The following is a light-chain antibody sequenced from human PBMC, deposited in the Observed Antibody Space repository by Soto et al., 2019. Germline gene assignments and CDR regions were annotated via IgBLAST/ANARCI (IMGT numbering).Light chain of an antibody. J-gene: IGKJ1*01. V-gene: IGKV3-15*01. CDR1: QSVTSN. Sequence: EVVLTQSPATLSVSPGERATLSCRASQSVTSNLAWYQQKPGQAPRLLIYGASTRATGIPARFSGAVSGTEFTLTISSLQSEDFAIYYCQHYNNRPPITFGQGTKVEI. CDR3: QHYNNRPPIT. CDR2: GAS.